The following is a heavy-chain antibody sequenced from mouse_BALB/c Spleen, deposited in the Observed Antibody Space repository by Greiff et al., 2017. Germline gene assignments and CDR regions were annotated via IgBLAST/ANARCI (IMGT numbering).Heavy chain of an antibody. Sequence: EVQLQQSGPSLVKPSQTLSLTCSVTGDSITSGYWNWIRKFPGNKLEYMGYISYSGSTYYNPSLKSRISITRDTSKNQYYLQLNSVTTEDTATYYCARPTMITSYAMDYWGQGTSVTVSS. CDR2: ISYSGST. D-gene: IGHD2-4*01. CDR1: GDSITSGY. CDR3: ARPTMITSYAMDY. V-gene: IGHV3-8*02. J-gene: IGHJ4*01.